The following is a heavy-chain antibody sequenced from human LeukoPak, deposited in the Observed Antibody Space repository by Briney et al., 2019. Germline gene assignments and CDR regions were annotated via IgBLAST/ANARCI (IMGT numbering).Heavy chain of an antibody. Sequence: SETLSLTCTVSGGSISSSSYYWGWIRQPPGQGLEWIGSIYYSGSTYYNPSLKSRVTISVDTSKNQFSLKLSSVTAADTAVYYCARRRHYYDSSGYTDWGQGTLVTVSS. CDR3: ARRRHYYDSSGYTD. CDR2: IYYSGST. V-gene: IGHV4-39*01. D-gene: IGHD3-22*01. J-gene: IGHJ4*02. CDR1: GGSISSSSYY.